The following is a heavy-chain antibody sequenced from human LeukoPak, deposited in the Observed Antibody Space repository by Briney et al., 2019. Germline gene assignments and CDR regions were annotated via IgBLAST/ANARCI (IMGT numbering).Heavy chain of an antibody. V-gene: IGHV4-30-4*01. CDR2: IYYSGST. CDR3: ARDGIVVPAAGDFYYGMDV. D-gene: IGHD2-2*01. Sequence: PSQTLSLTCTVSGGSISGGDYYWRWIRQPPGKGLEWIGYIYYSGSTYYNPSLKSRVTISVDTSKNQFSLKLSSVTAADTAVYYCARDGIVVPAAGDFYYGMDVWGKGTTVTVSS. CDR1: GGSISGGDYY. J-gene: IGHJ6*04.